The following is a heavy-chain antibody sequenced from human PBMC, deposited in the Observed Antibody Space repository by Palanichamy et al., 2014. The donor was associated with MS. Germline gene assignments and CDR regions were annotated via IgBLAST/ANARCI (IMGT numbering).Heavy chain of an antibody. J-gene: IGHJ4*02. CDR1: GFTLSNAW. CDR2: ILNKVDGGTT. D-gene: IGHD3-22*01. V-gene: IGHV3-15*01. Sequence: EVQLVESGGGLVKPGGSLRLSCAASGFTLSNAWMRWVRQAPGKGLECVGRILNKVDGGTTQYAAPVKGRFIISRDDSQNTLYLQMNSLRTEDTAVYYCTTDQGNRSDYYHFGYWGQGALVTVSS. CDR3: TTDQGNRSDYYHFGY.